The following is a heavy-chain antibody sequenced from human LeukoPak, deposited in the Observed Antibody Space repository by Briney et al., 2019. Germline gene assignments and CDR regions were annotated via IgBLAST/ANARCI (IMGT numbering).Heavy chain of an antibody. D-gene: IGHD2-2*01. Sequence: GGSLRLSCGASGFMFSNYVMNWVRQAPGKGLEWVSTISIGGGTTFYADSVKGRFTISRDNSKNTLHLQMNSLRAEDTAVYYCARSQLRYITKPHYYFDYWGQGALVIVSS. CDR3: ARSQLRYITKPHYYFDY. CDR1: GFMFSNYV. J-gene: IGHJ4*01. V-gene: IGHV3-23*01. CDR2: ISIGGGTT.